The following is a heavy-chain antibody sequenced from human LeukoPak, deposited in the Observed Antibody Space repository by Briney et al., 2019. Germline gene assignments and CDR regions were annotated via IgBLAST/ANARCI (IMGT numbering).Heavy chain of an antibody. CDR2: IYYSGST. J-gene: IGHJ6*02. CDR3: ARVASGGYYPHYHYYGMDV. D-gene: IGHD3-22*01. V-gene: IGHV4-59*01. CDR1: GGSISSYY. Sequence: SETLSLTCTVSGGSISSYYWSWIRQPPGKGLEWIGYIYYSGSTNYNPSLKSRVTISVDTSKNQFPLKLSSVTAADTAVYYCARVASGGYYPHYHYYGMDVWGQGTTVTVSS.